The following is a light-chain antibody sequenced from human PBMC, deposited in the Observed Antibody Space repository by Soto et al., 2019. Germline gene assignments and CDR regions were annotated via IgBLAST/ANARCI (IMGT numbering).Light chain of an antibody. CDR3: QPRSNWPPYT. J-gene: IGKJ2*01. Sequence: EIVLTQSPATLSLSPGERATLSCRASQSVSSYLAWYQQKPGQGPRLLIYDAYNRATGIPARFSGSGSGTDFTLTISSREPEDFAVYYCQPRSNWPPYTFGQGTKLEIK. CDR2: DAY. V-gene: IGKV3-11*01. CDR1: QSVSSY.